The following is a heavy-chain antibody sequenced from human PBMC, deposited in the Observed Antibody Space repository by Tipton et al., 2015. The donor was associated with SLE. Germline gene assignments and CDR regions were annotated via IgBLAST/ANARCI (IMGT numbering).Heavy chain of an antibody. V-gene: IGHV4-31*03. CDR2: ISYRGSA. D-gene: IGHD3-16*01. Sequence: TLSLTCTVSFGSINSANHFWSWVRQLPGEGLEWIGFISYRGSAYYNPSLQSRVTISLDMSKNQFSLTMTSVTAADTAVYYCARDHYGSLDYWGQGMLVTVSS. J-gene: IGHJ4*02. CDR3: ARDHYGSLDY. CDR1: FGSINSANHF.